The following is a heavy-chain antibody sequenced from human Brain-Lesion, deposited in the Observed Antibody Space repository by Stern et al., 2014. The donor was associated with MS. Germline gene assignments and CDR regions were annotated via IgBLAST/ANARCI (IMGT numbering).Heavy chain of an antibody. Sequence: VQLVESGPGLVKPSQTLSLTCTVSGGSISSGSYYWNWIRQPAGKGLEWIGRMYSSGSINYKPPLKSRVTISGDTSQNQFSLQVISVTAADTAVYYCARETGGYTYGDTDFFDFWGQGALVTVSS. CDR2: MYSSGSI. D-gene: IGHD5-18*01. CDR1: GGSISSGSYY. CDR3: ARETGGYTYGDTDFFDF. V-gene: IGHV4-61*02. J-gene: IGHJ4*02.